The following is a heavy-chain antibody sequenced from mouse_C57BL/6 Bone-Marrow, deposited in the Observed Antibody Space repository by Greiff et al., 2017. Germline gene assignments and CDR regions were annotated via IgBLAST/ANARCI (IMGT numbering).Heavy chain of an antibody. CDR1: GFTFSSYA. D-gene: IGHD1-1*01. Sequence: EVKLVESGGGLVKPGGSLKLSCAASGFTFSSYAMSWVRQTPEKRLEWVATISDGGSYTYYPDNVKGRVTISRDNAKNNLYLQMSHLKSEDTAMYYCAREGITTVGDYWGQGTSVTVSS. CDR2: ISDGGSYT. J-gene: IGHJ4*01. V-gene: IGHV5-4*01. CDR3: AREGITTVGDY.